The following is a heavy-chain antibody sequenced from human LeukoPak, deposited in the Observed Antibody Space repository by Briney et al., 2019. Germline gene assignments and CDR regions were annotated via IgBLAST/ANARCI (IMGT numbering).Heavy chain of an antibody. CDR3: ARGGYYYDSSGYYYYYYYMDV. Sequence: PSETLSLTCTVSGGSISSYYWSWIRQPAGKGLEWIGRIYTSGSTNYNPSLKSRVTMSVDTSKNQFSLKLSSVTAADTAVYYCARGGYYYDSSGYYYYYYYMDVWGKGTTVTISS. CDR2: IYTSGST. V-gene: IGHV4-4*07. J-gene: IGHJ6*03. D-gene: IGHD3-22*01. CDR1: GGSISSYY.